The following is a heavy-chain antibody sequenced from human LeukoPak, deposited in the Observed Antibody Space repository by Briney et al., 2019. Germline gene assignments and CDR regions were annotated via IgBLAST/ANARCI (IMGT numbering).Heavy chain of an antibody. D-gene: IGHD6-6*01. J-gene: IGHJ6*03. Sequence: GGSLRLSRAASGFTFSSHWMSWVRQAPGKGLEWVANIKQDGSEKYYVDSVKGRFTISRDNAKNSLYLQMNSLRAEDTAVYYCARDKAARRAYYYYYYYMDVWGKGTTVTVSS. V-gene: IGHV3-7*01. CDR3: ARDKAARRAYYYYYYYMDV. CDR1: GFTFSSHW. CDR2: IKQDGSEK.